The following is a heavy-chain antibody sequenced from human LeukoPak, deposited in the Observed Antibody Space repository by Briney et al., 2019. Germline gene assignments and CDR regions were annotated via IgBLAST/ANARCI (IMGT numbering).Heavy chain of an antibody. Sequence: PGGSLRLSCAASGFTFSDYNMNWVRQAPGKWLDCVSYITNGGSTIHHADSVKGRFTISRENAKKTLYLQMNSLRAEDTAVYYCARSIGLTGGGVDVWGQGTTVTVSS. J-gene: IGHJ6*02. CDR2: ITNGGSTI. V-gene: IGHV3-11*01. D-gene: IGHD3-9*01. CDR3: ARSIGLTGGGVDV. CDR1: GFTFSDYN.